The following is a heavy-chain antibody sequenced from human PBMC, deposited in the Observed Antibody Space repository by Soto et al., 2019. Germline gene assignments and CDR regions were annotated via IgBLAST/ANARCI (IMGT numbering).Heavy chain of an antibody. CDR1: GGSISSSNW. D-gene: IGHD6-19*01. V-gene: IGHV4-4*02. CDR3: ARVGGTAVAPLDF. CDR2: IYHSGST. J-gene: IGHJ4*02. Sequence: SETLSLTCAVSGGSISSSNWWSWVRQPPGEGLEWIGQIYHSGSTHYNPSLKSRVTISVDKSNNQFSLKLRSVTAADTAVYFCARVGGTAVAPLDFWGQGTLVTVSS.